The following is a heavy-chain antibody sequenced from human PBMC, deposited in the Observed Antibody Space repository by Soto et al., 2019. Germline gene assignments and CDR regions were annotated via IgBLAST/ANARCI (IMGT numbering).Heavy chain of an antibody. Sequence: EVQLVESGGGLVQPGGSLRLSCAASGFTFSSYEMNWVRQAPGKGLEWVSYISSSGSTIYYADSVKGRFTISRDNAKNSLYLQMNSLRAEDTAVYYCARGSPLQLWLGSYGMDVWGQGTTVTVSS. V-gene: IGHV3-48*03. J-gene: IGHJ6*02. CDR2: ISSSGSTI. CDR1: GFTFSSYE. D-gene: IGHD5-18*01. CDR3: ARGSPLQLWLGSYGMDV.